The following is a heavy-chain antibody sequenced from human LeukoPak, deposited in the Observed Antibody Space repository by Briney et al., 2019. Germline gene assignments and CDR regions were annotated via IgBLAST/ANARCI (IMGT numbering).Heavy chain of an antibody. D-gene: IGHD2-15*01. J-gene: IGHJ4*02. CDR2: IYYSGST. CDR1: GGSLSSGGYY. Sequence: PSETLSLTCTVSGGSLSSGGYYWSWIRQHPGRGLEWIGYIYYSGSTYYNPSLKSRVTISVDTSKNQFSLQLSSATAADTAVYYCARGPLYCSGGSCYPGGSDYWGQGTLVTVSS. CDR3: ARGPLYCSGGSCYPGGSDY. V-gene: IGHV4-31*03.